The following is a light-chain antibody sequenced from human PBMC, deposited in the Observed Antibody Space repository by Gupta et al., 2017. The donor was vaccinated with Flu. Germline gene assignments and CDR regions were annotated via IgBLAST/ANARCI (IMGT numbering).Light chain of an antibody. CDR1: SSNIGTYT. J-gene: IGLJ3*02. CDR2: NFN. CDR3: AAWDDRLKGRV. Sequence: QSVLTQPPSASGTPGQRVTISCSGSSSNIGTYTVNWYQHLPGAAPKLLIYNFNQRPSGVPDRFSGSKSGTSASRAIRGLQSEDEAEYDCAAWDDRLKGRVFGGGTKLTVL. V-gene: IGLV1-44*01.